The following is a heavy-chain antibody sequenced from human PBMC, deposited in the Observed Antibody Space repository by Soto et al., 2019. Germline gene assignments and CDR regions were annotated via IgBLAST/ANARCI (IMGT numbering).Heavy chain of an antibody. D-gene: IGHD3-10*01. CDR3: ALDRPNYFGSGGGYYKSGGDH. CDR1: GFTFRIYA. J-gene: IGHJ5*02. Sequence: EVQLLESGGGLVQPGGSLRLSCAASGFTFRIYAMSWVRQAPGRGLEWVSSITGNGDTTYYPDSVKGRSTISRDNSKNTLFLQVNSLRVEYTAVYYLALDRPNYFGSGGGYYKSGGDHWGQGILVTVSS. V-gene: IGHV3-23*01. CDR2: ITGNGDTT.